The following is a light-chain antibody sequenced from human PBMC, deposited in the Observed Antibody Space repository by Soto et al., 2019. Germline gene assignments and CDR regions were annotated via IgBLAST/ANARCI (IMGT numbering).Light chain of an antibody. J-gene: IGLJ1*01. CDR3: SSYTINSTLV. Sequence: QSVLTQPASVSGSPGQSITVSCTGTSSDIGVYNYVSWYQQHPGKAPKVMIYDVSNRPSGVSNRFSGSKSGNTASLTISGLQADDEADYYCSSYTINSTLVFGTGTKVIVL. CDR1: SSDIGVYNY. V-gene: IGLV2-14*01. CDR2: DVS.